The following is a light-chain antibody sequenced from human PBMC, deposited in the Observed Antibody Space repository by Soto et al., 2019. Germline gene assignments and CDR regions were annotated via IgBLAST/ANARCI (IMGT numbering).Light chain of an antibody. CDR3: STWDDSLNARGV. V-gene: IGLV1-44*01. J-gene: IGLJ3*02. Sequence: QSVLTQPPSASGTPGQRVTISCSGSRSNIGNNAVSWYQQFPGTAPKLLIYNNNQRPSGVPDRFSGSKSGTSASLAISGLQSEDEDDYYWSTWDDSLNARGVFGGGTKLTVL. CDR1: RSNIGNNA. CDR2: NNN.